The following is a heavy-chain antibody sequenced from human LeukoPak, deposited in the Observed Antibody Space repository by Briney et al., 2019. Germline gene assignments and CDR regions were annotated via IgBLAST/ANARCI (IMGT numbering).Heavy chain of an antibody. J-gene: IGHJ4*02. V-gene: IGHV3-23*01. CDR2: FTGGEGIT. CDR1: GFTFSTYA. D-gene: IGHD6-19*01. CDR3: AKDMGRGWCYLDY. Sequence: GGSLRLSCAASGFTFSTYAMSWVRQAPGKGLEWVSTFTGGEGITHYADSVKGRFTISRDNSKNTLYLQMNSLRVEDTAVYYCAKDMGRGWCYLDYWGQGVLVTVSS.